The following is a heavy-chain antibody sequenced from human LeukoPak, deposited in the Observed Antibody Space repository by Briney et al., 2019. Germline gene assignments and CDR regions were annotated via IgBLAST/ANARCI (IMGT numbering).Heavy chain of an antibody. J-gene: IGHJ4*02. V-gene: IGHV4-4*07. Sequence: SETLSLTCTVSGGSISSYYWSWIRQPAGKGPEWIGRIYARGSTNYNPSLNSRVTMSVDTSKNQFSLELSSVTAADTAVYYCAGDRKGVVIFDYWGQGTLVTVS. CDR2: IYARGST. D-gene: IGHD3-10*01. CDR1: GGSISSYY. CDR3: AGDRKGVVIFDY.